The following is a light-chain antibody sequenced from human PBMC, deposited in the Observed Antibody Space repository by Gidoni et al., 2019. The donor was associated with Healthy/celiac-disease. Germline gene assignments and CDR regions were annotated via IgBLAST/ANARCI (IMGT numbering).Light chain of an antibody. CDR1: QSVSSSY. V-gene: IGKV3-20*01. J-gene: IGKJ5*01. CDR2: GAS. CDR3: QQYGSSPT. Sequence: EIVLTQSPGTLSLSPGERATLSCRASQSVSSSYLAWYQQKPGQAPRLLIYGASSRATGIPDRVSGSGSGTDFTLTISRLEPEDWAVYYCQQYGSSPTFGQGTRLEIK.